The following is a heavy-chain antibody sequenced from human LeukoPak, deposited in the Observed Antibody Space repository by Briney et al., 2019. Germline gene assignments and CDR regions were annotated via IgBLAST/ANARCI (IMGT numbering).Heavy chain of an antibody. D-gene: IGHD2/OR15-2a*01. V-gene: IGHV4-59*08. CDR1: GGSPSGFY. Sequence: SETLSLTCSVSGGSPSGFYWSWIRQPPGKGLEWIGYIYYSGDSNSNPSLKSRVTMSLDTSKNQFSLRLSSVTAADTAVYYCARHPFSTPFDYWGRGTLVTVSS. CDR2: IYYSGDS. J-gene: IGHJ4*02. CDR3: ARHPFSTPFDY.